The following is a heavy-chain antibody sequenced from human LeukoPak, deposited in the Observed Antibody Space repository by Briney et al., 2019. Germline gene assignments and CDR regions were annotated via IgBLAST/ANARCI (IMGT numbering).Heavy chain of an antibody. CDR2: ISGSGGST. CDR3: AKSLTEGIYDFWSGYGY. Sequence: GGSLRLSCAASGFTFSSYAMSWVRQAPGKGLEWVSAISGSGGSTYYADSVKGRFTISRDNSKNTLYLQMNSLRAEDTAVYYCAKSLTEGIYDFWSGYGYWGQGTLVTVSS. CDR1: GFTFSSYA. V-gene: IGHV3-23*01. D-gene: IGHD3-3*01. J-gene: IGHJ4*02.